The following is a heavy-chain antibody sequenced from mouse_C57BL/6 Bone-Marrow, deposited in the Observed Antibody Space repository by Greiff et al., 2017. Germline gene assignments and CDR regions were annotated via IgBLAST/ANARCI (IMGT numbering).Heavy chain of an antibody. CDR3: ARNLREGYFDY. J-gene: IGHJ2*01. Sequence: QVQLKQPGAELVMPGASVKLSCKASGYTFTSYWMHWVKQRPGQGLEWIGEIDPSDSYTNYNQKFKGKSTLTVDKSSSTAYMQLSSLTSEDSAVYYCARNLREGYFDYWGQGTTLTVSS. V-gene: IGHV1-69*01. CDR1: GYTFTSYW. CDR2: IDPSDSYT.